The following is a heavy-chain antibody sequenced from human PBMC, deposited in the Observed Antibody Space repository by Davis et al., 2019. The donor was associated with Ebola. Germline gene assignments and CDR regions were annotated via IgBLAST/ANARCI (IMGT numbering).Heavy chain of an antibody. CDR2: IGHSGIR. D-gene: IGHD1-1*01. CDR1: GGSFTAHV. Sequence: SETLSLTCAVYGGSFTAHVWNWIRQSPGKGLEWIGEIGHSGIRTYNPSLESRVTMSVDTSKNQFSLRLKSLTAADTAVYYCSDWNRWGQGTLVTVSS. V-gene: IGHV4-34*01. J-gene: IGHJ4*02. CDR3: SDWNR.